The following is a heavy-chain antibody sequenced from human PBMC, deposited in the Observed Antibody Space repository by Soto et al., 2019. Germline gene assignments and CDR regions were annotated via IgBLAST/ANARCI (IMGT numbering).Heavy chain of an antibody. Sequence: PGESLKISSKGSGDSISNYWIGWVRQMPGKGLEWMGIIYPGDSDTRYSPSFQGQVTISADTSTNTVYLQWSSLKASDTAKYYCAGHTNDFWSGSFIIGWFDPWGQGTLVTVSS. CDR3: AGHTNDFWSGSFIIGWFDP. D-gene: IGHD3-3*01. V-gene: IGHV5-51*01. J-gene: IGHJ5*02. CDR2: IYPGDSDT. CDR1: GDSISNYW.